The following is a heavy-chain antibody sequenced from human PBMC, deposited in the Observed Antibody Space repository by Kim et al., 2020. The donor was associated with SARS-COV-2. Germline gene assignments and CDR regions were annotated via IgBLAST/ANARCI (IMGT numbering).Heavy chain of an antibody. CDR3: AREMGGGTTGAFDI. CDR1: GGSISSYY. CDR2: IYYSGST. V-gene: IGHV4-59*13. D-gene: IGHD3-16*01. Sequence: SETLSLTCTVSGGSISSYYWSWIRQPPGKGLEWIGYIYYSGSTNYNPSLKSRVTISVDTSKNQSPQKLSSVTAADTAEYYCAREMGGGTTGAFDIWGQGTMVTVSS. J-gene: IGHJ3*02.